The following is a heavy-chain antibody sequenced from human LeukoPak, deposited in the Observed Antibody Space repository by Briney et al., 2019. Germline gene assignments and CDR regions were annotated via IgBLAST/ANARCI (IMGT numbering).Heavy chain of an antibody. CDR3: ARGYGSAHYYFDL. Sequence: GGSLSLSCAASGFTFSSYAMSWVRQAPGKGLEWVSGISGSGGATYYADSVKGRFTISRDNSKNSFFLQMNNLRAGVTAVYYCARGYGSAHYYFDLWGRGTQVSVSS. J-gene: IGHJ4*02. D-gene: IGHD4-17*01. CDR2: ISGSGGAT. CDR1: GFTFSSYA. V-gene: IGHV3-23*01.